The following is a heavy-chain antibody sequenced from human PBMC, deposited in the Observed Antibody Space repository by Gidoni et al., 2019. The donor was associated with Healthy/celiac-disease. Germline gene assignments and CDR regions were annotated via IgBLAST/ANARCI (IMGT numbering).Heavy chain of an antibody. J-gene: IGHJ6*02. CDR1: GFTFDDYA. V-gene: IGHV3-9*01. D-gene: IGHD1-26*01. CDR2: ISWNSGSI. CDR3: AKGRLGSYYYYGMDV. Sequence: EVQLVESGGGLVQPGRSLRLSCAASGFTFDDYAMHWVRQAPGKGLEWVSGISWNSGSIGYADSVKGRFTISRDNAKNSLYLQMNSLRAEDTALYYCAKGRLGSYYYYGMDVWGQGTTVTVSS.